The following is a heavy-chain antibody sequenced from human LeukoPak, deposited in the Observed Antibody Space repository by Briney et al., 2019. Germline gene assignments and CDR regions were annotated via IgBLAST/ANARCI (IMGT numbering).Heavy chain of an antibody. Sequence: GGSLRLSCTASGFTFGDDAMSWVRQAPGKGLEWVSSISSSSSYIYYADSVKGRFTISRDNAKNSLYLQMNSLRAEDTAVYYCASGGLDDFWSGPIRPWGQGTLVTVSS. J-gene: IGHJ5*02. D-gene: IGHD3-3*01. CDR3: ASGGLDDFWSGPIRP. V-gene: IGHV3-21*01. CDR2: ISSSSSYI. CDR1: GFTFGDDA.